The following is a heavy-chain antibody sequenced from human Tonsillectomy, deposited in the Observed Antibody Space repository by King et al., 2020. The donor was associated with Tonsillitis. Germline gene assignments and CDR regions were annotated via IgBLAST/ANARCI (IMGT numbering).Heavy chain of an antibody. CDR1: GFTFSSYW. J-gene: IGHJ3*02. CDR2: IKQDGSEK. CDR3: ARVDLFSRITMIVVVSAFDI. V-gene: IGHV3-7*03. Sequence: VQLVESGGGLVQPGGSLRLSCAASGFTFSSYWMSWVRQAPGKGLEWVANIKQDGSEKYYVDSVKGRFTISRDNAKNSLYLQMNSLRAEDTAVYYCARVDLFSRITMIVVVSAFDIWGQGTMVTVSS. D-gene: IGHD3-22*01.